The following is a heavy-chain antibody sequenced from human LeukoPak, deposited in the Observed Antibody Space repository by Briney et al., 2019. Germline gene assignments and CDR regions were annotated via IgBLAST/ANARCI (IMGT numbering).Heavy chain of an antibody. Sequence: TSGTLSLTCAVSVGSINSGNWWRWVRQSPGKGLEWIGEIYHNGTPNYNPSLKSRVTISADTFKNQFSLKLSSVTAADTAVYYCARGRGAAGTWGQGTLVTVSS. CDR1: VGSINSGNW. CDR3: ARGRGAAGT. CDR2: IYHNGTP. D-gene: IGHD6-13*01. V-gene: IGHV4-4*02. J-gene: IGHJ4*02.